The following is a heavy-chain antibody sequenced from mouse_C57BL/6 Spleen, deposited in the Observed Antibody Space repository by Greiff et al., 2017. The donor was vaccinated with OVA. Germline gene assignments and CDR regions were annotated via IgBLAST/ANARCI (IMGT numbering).Heavy chain of an antibody. CDR3: TRGSSGYLPYYFDY. CDR2: IDPETGGT. D-gene: IGHD3-2*02. J-gene: IGHJ2*01. V-gene: IGHV1-15*01. Sequence: QVQLQQSGAELVRPGASVTLSCKASGYTFTDYEMHWVKQTPVHGLEWIGAIDPETGGTAYNQKFKGKAILTADKSSSTAYMELRSLTSEDSAVYYCTRGSSGYLPYYFDYWGQGTTLTVSS. CDR1: GYTFTDYE.